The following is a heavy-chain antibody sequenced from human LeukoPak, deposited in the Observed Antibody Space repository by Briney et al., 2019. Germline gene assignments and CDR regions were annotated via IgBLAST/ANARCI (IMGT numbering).Heavy chain of an antibody. Sequence: GGSLRLSCAASGFTFSSYWMSWVRQAPGKGLEWVSVIYSGGSTYYADSVKGRFTISRDNSKNTLYLQMNSLRAEDTAVYYCAREVVVNPLRYYMDVWGKGTTVTVSS. CDR3: AREVVVNPLRYYMDV. CDR2: IYSGGST. J-gene: IGHJ6*03. V-gene: IGHV3-53*01. D-gene: IGHD3-22*01. CDR1: GFTFSSYW.